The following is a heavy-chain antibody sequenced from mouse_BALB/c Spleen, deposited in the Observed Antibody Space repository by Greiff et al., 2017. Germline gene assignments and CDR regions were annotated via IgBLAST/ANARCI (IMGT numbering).Heavy chain of an antibody. V-gene: IGHV5-6-5*01. J-gene: IGHJ2*01. Sequence: EVMLVESGGGLVKPGGSLKLSCAASGFTFSSYAMSWVRQTPEKRLEWVASISSGGSTYYPDSVKGRFTISRDNARNILYLQMSSLRSEDTAMYYCARRRNYYGYFDYWGQGTTLTVSS. CDR1: GFTFSSYA. D-gene: IGHD1-1*01. CDR3: ARRRNYYGYFDY. CDR2: ISSGGST.